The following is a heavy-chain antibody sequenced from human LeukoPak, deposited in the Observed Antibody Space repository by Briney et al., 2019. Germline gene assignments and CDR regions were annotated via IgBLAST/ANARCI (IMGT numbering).Heavy chain of an antibody. V-gene: IGHV3-30*18. J-gene: IGHJ4*02. Sequence: PGGPLRLSCAASGFTFSSYGMHWVRQAPGKGLEWVAVMSYDEGNEYYADSVKGRFSISRDNSKNTLYLQMNSLRAEDTAVYYCAKGGYSYGTDFDYWGQGTLVTVSS. CDR2: MSYDEGNE. D-gene: IGHD5-18*01. CDR3: AKGGYSYGTDFDY. CDR1: GFTFSSYG.